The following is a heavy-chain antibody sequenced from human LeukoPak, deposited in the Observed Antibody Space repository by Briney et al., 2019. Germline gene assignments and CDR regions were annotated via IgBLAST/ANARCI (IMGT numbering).Heavy chain of an antibody. Sequence: GALRLSCAASGFTVSSNYMSWVRQAPGKGLEWVSVIYSGGSTYYADSVKGRFTISRDNSKNTLYLQMNSLRAEDTAVYYCARDGGYYYDSSGPPLYYYYGMDVWGQGTTVTVSS. V-gene: IGHV3-66*02. CDR1: GFTVSSNY. D-gene: IGHD3-22*01. CDR2: IYSGGST. CDR3: ARDGGYYYDSSGPPLYYYYGMDV. J-gene: IGHJ6*02.